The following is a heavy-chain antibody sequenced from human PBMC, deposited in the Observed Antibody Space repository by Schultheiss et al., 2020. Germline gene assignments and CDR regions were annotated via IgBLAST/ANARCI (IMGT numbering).Heavy chain of an antibody. CDR1: GFTFSSYS. J-gene: IGHJ5*02. Sequence: GGSLRLSCAASGFTFSSYSMNWVRQAPGKGLEWVSSISSSSSYIYYADSVKGRFTISRDNAKNSLYLQMNSLRAEDTAVYYCARLMEGGWFDTWGQGTLVTVSS. D-gene: IGHD2-8*01. CDR2: ISSSSSYI. V-gene: IGHV3-21*01. CDR3: ARLMEGGWFDT.